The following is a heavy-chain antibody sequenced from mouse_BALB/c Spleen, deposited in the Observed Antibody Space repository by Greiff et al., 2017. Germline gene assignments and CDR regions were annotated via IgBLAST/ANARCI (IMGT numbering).Heavy chain of an antibody. Sequence: QVQLQQPGAELVKPGASVKLSCKASGYTFTSYWMHWVKQRPGQGLEWIGEIDPSDSYTNYNQKFKGKATLTVDKSSSTAYMQLSSLTSEDSAVYYCARGSYDYDGFAYWGQGTLVTVSA. CDR1: GYTFTSYW. CDR2: IDPSDSYT. J-gene: IGHJ3*01. V-gene: IGHV1-69*02. CDR3: ARGSYDYDGFAY. D-gene: IGHD2-4*01.